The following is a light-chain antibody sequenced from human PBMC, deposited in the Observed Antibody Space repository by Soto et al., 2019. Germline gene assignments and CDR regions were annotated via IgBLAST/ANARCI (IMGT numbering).Light chain of an antibody. Sequence: EIVLTQSPGTLSLSPGERATLSCRASQSVSSSYLAWYQQKPGQAPRLLIYGASNRATGIPDRFSGSGSGTDFTLTISRLEPEDFATYYCQQYNSYSFGQGTKVEIK. CDR2: GAS. CDR1: QSVSSSY. V-gene: IGKV3-20*01. CDR3: QQYNSYS. J-gene: IGKJ1*01.